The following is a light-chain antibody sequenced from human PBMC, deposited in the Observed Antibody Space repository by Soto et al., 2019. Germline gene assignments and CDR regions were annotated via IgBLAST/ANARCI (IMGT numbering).Light chain of an antibody. J-gene: IGKJ4*01. Sequence: EIVLTQSPATLSLSPGERATLSCRASQTINNYLAWYQQKPGQAPRLLVYDASYRAIGIPARFSGSGSGTDATPTTSSLEPEDFAVYYCQQRSDWPPRLTFGGGTKVEIK. CDR1: QTINNY. V-gene: IGKV3-11*01. CDR2: DAS. CDR3: QQRSDWPPRLT.